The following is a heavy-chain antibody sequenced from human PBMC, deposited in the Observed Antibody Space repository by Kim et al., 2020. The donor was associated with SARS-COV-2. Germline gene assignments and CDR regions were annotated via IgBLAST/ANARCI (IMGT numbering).Heavy chain of an antibody. CDR2: ISWDGGST. D-gene: IGHD5-12*01. J-gene: IGHJ4*02. Sequence: GGSLRLSCAASGFTFDDYTMHWVRQAPGKGLEWVSLISWDGGSTYYADSVKGLFTISRDNSKNSLYLQMNSLRTEDTALYYCATGDSGYGEVFDYWGQGTLVTVSS. V-gene: IGHV3-43*01. CDR1: GFTFDDYT. CDR3: ATGDSGYGEVFDY.